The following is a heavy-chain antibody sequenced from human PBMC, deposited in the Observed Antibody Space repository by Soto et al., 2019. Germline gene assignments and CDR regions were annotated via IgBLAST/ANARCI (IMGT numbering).Heavy chain of an antibody. V-gene: IGHV5-10-1*01. J-gene: IGHJ6*02. CDR3: ARDLLSVDTAMVRYYGMDV. CDR1: GYSFTSYW. D-gene: IGHD5-18*01. Sequence: GESRKISCKGSGYSFTSYWISWVRQMPGKGLEWMGRIDPSDSYTNYSPSFQGHVTISADKSISTAYLQWSSLKASDTAVYYCARDLLSVDTAMVRYYGMDVWGQGTTVNVSS. CDR2: IDPSDSYT.